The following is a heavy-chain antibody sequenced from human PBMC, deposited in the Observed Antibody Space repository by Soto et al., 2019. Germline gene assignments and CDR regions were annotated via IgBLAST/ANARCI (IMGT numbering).Heavy chain of an antibody. CDR3: AKDRSTMRWFDP. CDR2: VQMSGTT. CDR1: GASVRSYH. D-gene: IGHD1-1*01. Sequence: SVTLSLTCAVSGASVRSYHWSWIRQAAGKGLEWIGRVQMSGTTNYNPSLKTRVTMSLDTSKNEVSLRMTSVTAADTAVYFCAKDRSTMRWFDPWGQGILVTVSS. J-gene: IGHJ5*02. V-gene: IGHV4-4*07.